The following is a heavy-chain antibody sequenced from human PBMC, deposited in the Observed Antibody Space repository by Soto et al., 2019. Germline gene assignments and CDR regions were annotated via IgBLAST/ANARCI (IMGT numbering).Heavy chain of an antibody. D-gene: IGHD1-26*01. V-gene: IGHV4-31*03. Sequence: SETLSLTCTVSGGSISSGGYYWSWIRQHPGKGLEWIGYIYYSGSTYYNPSLKSRVTISVDTSKNQFSLKLSSVTAADTAVYYCARAASLPTQDYWGQGTPGHRLL. CDR1: GGSISSGGYY. CDR2: IYYSGST. CDR3: ARAASLPTQDY. J-gene: IGHJ4*02.